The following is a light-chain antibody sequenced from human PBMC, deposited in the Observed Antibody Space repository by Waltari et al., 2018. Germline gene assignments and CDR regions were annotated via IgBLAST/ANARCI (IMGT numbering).Light chain of an antibody. J-gene: IGLJ2*01. V-gene: IGLV2-23*02. CDR3: CSYAGSSPV. CDR2: DVS. CDR1: SSDVGGSNY. Sequence: QSALTQPASVSGSPGQSITIPCTGTSSDVGGSNYVSWYQQHPGKAPKLMIYDVSKRPSGVSNRFSGSKSGNTASLTISGRQAEDEADYYCCSYAGSSPVFGGGTKLTVL.